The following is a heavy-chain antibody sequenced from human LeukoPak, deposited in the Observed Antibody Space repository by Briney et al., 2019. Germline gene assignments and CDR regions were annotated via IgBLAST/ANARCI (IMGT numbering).Heavy chain of an antibody. J-gene: IGHJ2*01. D-gene: IGHD2-2*01. V-gene: IGHV1-69*13. CDR1: GGTFSSYA. Sequence: GASVKVSCKASGGTFSSYAISWVRQAPGQGLEWMGGIIPIFGTANYAQKFQGRVTITADESTSTAYMELSSLRSEDTAVYYCASSVVVVPAATPLWYLDLWGRGTLVTVSS. CDR3: ASSVVVVPAATPLWYLDL. CDR2: IIPIFGTA.